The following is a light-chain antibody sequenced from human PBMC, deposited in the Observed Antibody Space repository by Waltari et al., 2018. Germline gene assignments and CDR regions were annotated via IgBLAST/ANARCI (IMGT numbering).Light chain of an antibody. Sequence: DIQMTQSPSTLSASVGDRATITCRASQSIGSWLAWYQQKPGTAPKLLINKASSLESVVPSRFSGTGSGTEFTLTISSLQPDDFATYYCQQYHSYLYTFGQGTKLEI. CDR3: QQYHSYLYT. CDR1: QSIGSW. V-gene: IGKV1-5*03. CDR2: KAS. J-gene: IGKJ2*01.